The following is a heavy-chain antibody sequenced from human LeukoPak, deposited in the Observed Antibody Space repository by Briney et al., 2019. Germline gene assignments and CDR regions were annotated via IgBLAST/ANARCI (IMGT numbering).Heavy chain of an antibody. Sequence: GGSLKLSCAASGFTFSSYSMNWVRQAPGKGLEWVSSISSSSSYIYYADSVKGRFTISRDNSKNTLYLQMNSLRAEDTAVYYCAKGSTNPNWGQGTLVTVSS. J-gene: IGHJ4*02. V-gene: IGHV3-21*04. D-gene: IGHD2-2*01. CDR3: AKGSTNPN. CDR2: ISSSSSYI. CDR1: GFTFSSYS.